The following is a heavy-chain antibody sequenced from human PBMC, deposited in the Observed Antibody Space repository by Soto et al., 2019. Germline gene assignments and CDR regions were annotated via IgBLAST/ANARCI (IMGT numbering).Heavy chain of an antibody. CDR2: IYYFGST. J-gene: IGHJ4*02. CDR3: ARGRYSSGWSDFDY. V-gene: IGHV4-59*01. Sequence: SETLSLTCTVSGGSISSYYWSWIRQPPGMGLKWIGFIYYFGSTNYNPSLKSRVTMSVDTSKNQLSLKLSSVTAADTAVYYCARGRYSSGWSDFDYWGQGTLVTVSS. CDR1: GGSISSYY. D-gene: IGHD6-19*01.